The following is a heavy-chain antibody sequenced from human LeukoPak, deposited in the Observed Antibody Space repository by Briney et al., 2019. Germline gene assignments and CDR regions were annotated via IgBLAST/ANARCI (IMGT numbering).Heavy chain of an antibody. D-gene: IGHD5/OR15-5a*01. V-gene: IGHV3-30-3*01. CDR2: MSSDGSHQ. Sequence: GGSLRLSCAASGLTFGNHAMHWVRQAPSKGLEWVAVMSSDGSHQYYADSVKGRFTIYRDNSKNTLLLQMNSLRPEDAAVYFCARDFKSGGVSWYFDLWGRGTLVTVSS. J-gene: IGHJ2*01. CDR3: ARDFKSGGVSWYFDL. CDR1: GLTFGNHA.